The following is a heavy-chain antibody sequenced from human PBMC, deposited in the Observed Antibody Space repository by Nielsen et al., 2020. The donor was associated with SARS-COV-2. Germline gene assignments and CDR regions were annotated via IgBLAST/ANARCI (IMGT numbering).Heavy chain of an antibody. CDR3: ARVIYSSGSQPHFDD. V-gene: IGHV3-74*01. CDR2: IDSGGTST. CDR1: GFTFSSYW. J-gene: IGHJ4*02. D-gene: IGHD3-10*01. Sequence: GESLKISCAASGFTFSSYWMQWVRQAPGKGLVWVSRIDSGGTSTSNADSVKGRFTISRDNAKNSLYLQMSSLRLQDMAVYYCARVIYSSGSQPHFDDWGQGALVTVSS.